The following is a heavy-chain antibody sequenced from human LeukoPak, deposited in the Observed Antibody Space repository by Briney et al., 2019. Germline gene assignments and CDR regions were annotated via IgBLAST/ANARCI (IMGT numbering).Heavy chain of an antibody. D-gene: IGHD6-13*01. V-gene: IGHV3-21*01. J-gene: IGHJ5*02. CDR2: ISSSGSSI. CDR1: GVVFSKYN. Sequence: GGTLRLSCAASGVVFSKYNMRGVRQAPGEGVEWVLSISSSGSSIYYADSVKVRFTISRDNAKNSLFLEMNSLRGEDTAIYYCARAHSSSWPGWYDPWGQGTLVTVSS. CDR3: ARAHSSSWPGWYDP.